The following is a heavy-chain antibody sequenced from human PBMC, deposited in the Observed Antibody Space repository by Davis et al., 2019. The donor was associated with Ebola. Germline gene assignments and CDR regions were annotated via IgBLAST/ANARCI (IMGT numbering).Heavy chain of an antibody. Sequence: PSETLSLTCTVSGGSISSGGYYWSWIRQHPGKGLEWIGYIYYSGSTYYNPSLKSRVTISVDTSKNQFSLKLSSVTAADTAVYYCARAHLTSYYDFWSDEEYNWFDPWGQGTLVTVSS. J-gene: IGHJ5*02. CDR1: GGSISSGGYY. CDR2: IYYSGST. CDR3: ARAHLTSYYDFWSDEEYNWFDP. V-gene: IGHV4-31*03. D-gene: IGHD3-3*01.